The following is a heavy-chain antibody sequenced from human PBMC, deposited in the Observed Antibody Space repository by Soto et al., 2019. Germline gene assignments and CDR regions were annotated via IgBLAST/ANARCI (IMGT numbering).Heavy chain of an antibody. CDR3: ARDLRDSSSWYGWFDP. V-gene: IGHV1-18*01. D-gene: IGHD6-13*01. Sequence: VASVKVSCKASGYTFTSYGISWVRQAPGQGLEWMGWISAYNGNTNYAQKLQGRVTMTTDTSTSTAYMELRSLRSDDTAVYYCARDLRDSSSWYGWFDPWGQGTLVTVSS. CDR2: ISAYNGNT. J-gene: IGHJ5*02. CDR1: GYTFTSYG.